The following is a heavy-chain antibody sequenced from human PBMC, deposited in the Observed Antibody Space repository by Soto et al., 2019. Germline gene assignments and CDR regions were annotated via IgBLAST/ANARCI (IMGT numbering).Heavy chain of an antibody. J-gene: IGHJ4*02. CDR2: MEPSTGKT. CDR1: GYSFTSLD. V-gene: IGHV1-8*01. CDR3: ARGVSAGLDY. Sequence: QVQLVQSGAEVREPGASVKVSCKASGYSFTSLDINWVRQTAGQGLEWMGWMEPSTGKTGYAQKFQGRVTMTRDSSINTAYMELSTLTSDDTAFYYCARGVSAGLDYWGQGTLVTVSS. D-gene: IGHD6-19*01.